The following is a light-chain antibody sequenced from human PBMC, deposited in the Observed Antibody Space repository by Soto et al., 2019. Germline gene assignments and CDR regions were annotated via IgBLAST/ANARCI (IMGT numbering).Light chain of an antibody. Sequence: QSVLSQPASVSGSPGQSITISCTGTSSDVENYSLVSWYQQHPGKAPQLIIYDVSNRPSGALDRFSGSKSGNTASLTISGLQAEDEADYYCSSYSSSTVVFGGGTQLTVL. CDR3: SSYSSSTVV. CDR2: DVS. CDR1: SSDVENYSL. J-gene: IGLJ3*02. V-gene: IGLV2-14*02.